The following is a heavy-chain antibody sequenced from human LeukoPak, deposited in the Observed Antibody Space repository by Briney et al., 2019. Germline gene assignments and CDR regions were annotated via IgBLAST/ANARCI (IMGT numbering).Heavy chain of an antibody. Sequence: PGGSLRLSCAASGFSFSSYCMHWVRQTPGKGLVWVSRIDTDGSRTHYADFAEGRFTISRDNAKNTLYLQMTSLRAEDTALYYCARDPGHSNYINDYWGQGTLVTVSS. V-gene: IGHV3-74*01. CDR1: GFSFSSYC. J-gene: IGHJ4*02. CDR2: IDTDGSRT. D-gene: IGHD4-11*01. CDR3: ARDPGHSNYINDY.